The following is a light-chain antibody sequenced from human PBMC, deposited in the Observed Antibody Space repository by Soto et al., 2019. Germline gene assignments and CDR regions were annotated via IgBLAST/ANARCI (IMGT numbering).Light chain of an antibody. Sequence: EIVVPQPPATLYVSPGERAPLSCRAIQSVSSDLAWYQQKPGQAPRLLSYGAYTRATGIPARFSGSGSGTEFTLPISSLQSEDFAVYYCQQYNNWPPLTFGGGTKVEIK. CDR3: QQYNNWPPLT. CDR1: QSVSSD. CDR2: GAY. J-gene: IGKJ4*01. V-gene: IGKV3-15*01.